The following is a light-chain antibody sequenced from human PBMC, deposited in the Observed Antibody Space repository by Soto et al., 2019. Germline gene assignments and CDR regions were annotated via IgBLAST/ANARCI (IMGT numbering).Light chain of an antibody. CDR2: GAS. CDR3: QQFDNSQWT. V-gene: IGKV3-15*01. CDR1: QSVSSN. Sequence: EVVMTQSPATLSVSLGDRATLSCRASQSVSSNLAWYQQKPGQAPRLLIYGASTRATGIPARFSGSGSGTDFTLTISRLEPEDFAVYYCQQFDNSQWTFGQGTKVDIK. J-gene: IGKJ1*01.